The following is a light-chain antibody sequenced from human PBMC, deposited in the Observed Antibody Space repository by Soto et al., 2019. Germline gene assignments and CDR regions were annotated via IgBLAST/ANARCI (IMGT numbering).Light chain of an antibody. V-gene: IGLV2-23*02. Sequence: QSVLTQPASVSGSPGQSITFSCTGSSSDVGSFNLVSWYQQYPGKAPKLILYEVNKRPSGVSNRFSGSKSGNTASLTISGLQAEDEAGYYCCSYAGSRWVFGGGTKLTVL. CDR3: CSYAGSRWV. J-gene: IGLJ3*02. CDR1: SSDVGSFNL. CDR2: EVN.